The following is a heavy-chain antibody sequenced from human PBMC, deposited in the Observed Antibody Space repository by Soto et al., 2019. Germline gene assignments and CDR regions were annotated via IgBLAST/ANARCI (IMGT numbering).Heavy chain of an antibody. CDR1: GGSFSGYY. D-gene: IGHD3-9*01. Sequence: SETLSLTCAVYGGSFSGYYWSWIRQPPGKGLEWIGYIYYSGSTNYNPSLKSRVTISVDTSKNQFSLKLSSVTAADTAVYYCAREVRYFDWLKGYNWFDPWGQGTLVTVSS. CDR2: IYYSGST. CDR3: AREVRYFDWLKGYNWFDP. J-gene: IGHJ5*02. V-gene: IGHV4-59*01.